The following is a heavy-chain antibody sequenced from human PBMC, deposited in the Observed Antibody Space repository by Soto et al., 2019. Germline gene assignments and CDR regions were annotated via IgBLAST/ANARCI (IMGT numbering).Heavy chain of an antibody. Sequence: PSETLSLTCTVSGGSISSSSYYWGWIRQPPGKGLEWIGSIYYSGSTYYNPSLKSRVTISVDTSKNQFSLKLSSVTAADTAVYYCARHPVDPNYDFWSGYSYYFDYWGQGTLVTVSS. CDR1: GGSISSSSYY. CDR2: IYYSGST. CDR3: ARHPVDPNYDFWSGYSYYFDY. J-gene: IGHJ4*02. D-gene: IGHD3-3*01. V-gene: IGHV4-39*01.